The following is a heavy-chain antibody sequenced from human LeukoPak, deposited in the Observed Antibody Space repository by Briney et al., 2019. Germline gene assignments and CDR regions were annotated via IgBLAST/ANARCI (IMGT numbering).Heavy chain of an antibody. J-gene: IGHJ4*02. D-gene: IGHD1-26*01. Sequence: SETLSLTCTVSGGSIRSYYGSWIRQPPGKGLEWIGEINHSGSTNYNPSLKSRVTIAVDTSKNQFSLKLSSVTAADTAVYYCARGWVGASPFDYWGQGTLVTVSS. V-gene: IGHV4-34*01. CDR1: GGSIRSYY. CDR2: INHSGST. CDR3: ARGWVGASPFDY.